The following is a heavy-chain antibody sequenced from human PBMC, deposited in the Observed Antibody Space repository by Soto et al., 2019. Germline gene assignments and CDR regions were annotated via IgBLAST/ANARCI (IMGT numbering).Heavy chain of an antibody. CDR1: GGTFSSYT. CDR2: IIPILGIA. D-gene: IGHD2-2*01. J-gene: IGHJ6*03. CDR3: ARDLQGYCRSTSCRQNYYYYMDV. V-gene: IGHV1-69*08. Sequence: QVQLVQSGAEVKKPGSSVKVSCKASGGTFSSYTISWVRQAPGQGLEWMGRIIPILGIANYAQKFQGRVTITADKSTSTAYMELSSLRSEDTAVYYCARDLQGYCRSTSCRQNYYYYMDVWGKGTTVTVSS.